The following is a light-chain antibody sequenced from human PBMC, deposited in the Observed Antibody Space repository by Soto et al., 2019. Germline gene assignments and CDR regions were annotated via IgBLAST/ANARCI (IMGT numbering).Light chain of an antibody. V-gene: IGKV4-1*01. CDR2: WAS. CDR3: QQYYSTPFP. CDR1: QSVLYSCNNKNY. Sequence: DIVMTQSPDSLAVSLGERATINCKSSQSVLYSCNNKNYLAWYQQKPGQPPKLLIYWASTRESGVPDRFSGSGSGTDFTLTISSLQAEDVAVYYCQQYYSTPFPFGPGTKVDIK. J-gene: IGKJ3*01.